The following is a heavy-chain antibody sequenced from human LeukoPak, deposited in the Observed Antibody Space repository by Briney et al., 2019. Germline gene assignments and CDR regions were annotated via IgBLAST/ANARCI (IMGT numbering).Heavy chain of an antibody. J-gene: IGHJ4*03. D-gene: IGHD3-22*01. Sequence: GSLRLSCAASGFTVSSNYMSWVRQAPGKGLEWIGEINHSGSTNYNPSLRSRVTISVDTSKNQFSLKLSSVTAADTAVYYCARPRSSGYDYWGQGTTVTVSS. V-gene: IGHV4-34*01. CDR3: ARPRSSGYDY. CDR2: INHSGST. CDR1: GFTVSSNY.